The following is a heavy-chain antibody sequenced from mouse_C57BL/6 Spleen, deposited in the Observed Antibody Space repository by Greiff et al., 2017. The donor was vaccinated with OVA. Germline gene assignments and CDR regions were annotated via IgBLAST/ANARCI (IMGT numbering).Heavy chain of an antibody. J-gene: IGHJ4*01. CDR3: AREVHWEDYSVDY. Sequence: VQLQQPGAELVKPGASVKLSCKASGYTFTSYWMHWVKQRPGQGLEWIGMIHPNSGSTNYNEKFKSKATLTVDKSSSTAYMQLSSLTSGDSGVYYCAREVHWEDYSVDYWGQGTSVTVPS. CDR2: IHPNSGST. V-gene: IGHV1-64*01. D-gene: IGHD4-1*01. CDR1: GYTFTSYW.